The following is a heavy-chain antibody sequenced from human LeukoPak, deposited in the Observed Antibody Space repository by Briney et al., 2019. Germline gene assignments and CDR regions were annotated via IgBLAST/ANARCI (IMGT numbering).Heavy chain of an antibody. CDR2: ISGSGGST. V-gene: IGHV3-23*01. CDR3: AKLLNNRYFDSNFDY. D-gene: IGHD3-9*01. J-gene: IGHJ4*02. Sequence: GGSLRLSCAASRVTFSSYAMSWVRQAPGKGLEWVSSISGSGGSTYYADSEKGRFTISRDNSKNMLYLQINSLRAEDTAVYYCAKLLNNRYFDSNFDYWGQGTLVTVSS. CDR1: RVTFSSYA.